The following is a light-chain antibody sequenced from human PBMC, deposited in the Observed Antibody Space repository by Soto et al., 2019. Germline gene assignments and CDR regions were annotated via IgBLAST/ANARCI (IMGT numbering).Light chain of an antibody. CDR3: RVWDITTDHHG. J-gene: IGLJ1*01. Sequence: SYELTQPPSVSVAPEKTARLTCGGTNIGSKRVHCYRQKPGQAPVLVIYYVSDRPSGIPERFCGSNSGNTATLTIRRVEAGDEVEWYGRVWDITTDHHGFGTGTKLTVL. CDR1: NIGSKR. CDR2: YVS. V-gene: IGLV3-21*04.